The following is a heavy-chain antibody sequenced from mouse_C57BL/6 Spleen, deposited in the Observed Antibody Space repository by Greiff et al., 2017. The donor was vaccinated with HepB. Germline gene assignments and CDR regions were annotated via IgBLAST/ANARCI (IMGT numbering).Heavy chain of an antibody. Sequence: EVKLQESGPGLVKPSQSLSLTCSVTGYSITSGYYWNWIRQFPGNKLEWMGYISYDGSNNYNPSLKNRISITRDTSKNQFFLKLNSVTTEDTATYYCARASYDYSFDYWGQGTTLTVSS. CDR1: GYSITSGYY. J-gene: IGHJ2*01. CDR3: ARASYDYSFDY. V-gene: IGHV3-6*01. CDR2: ISYDGSN. D-gene: IGHD2-4*01.